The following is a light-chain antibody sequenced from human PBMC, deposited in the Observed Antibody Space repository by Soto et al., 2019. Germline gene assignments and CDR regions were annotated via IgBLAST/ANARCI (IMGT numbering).Light chain of an antibody. CDR2: GAS. CDR1: QSVGRN. CDR3: QQYNHWPPLT. Sequence: EIVMTQSPAPLSVSPGERATLSCRASQSVGRNLASYQQKPGQAPRLLIYGASTRATGIPARFSGSRSGTEFTLTISSLQAADFAVYAGQQYNHWPPLTFGGGTKVEIK. J-gene: IGKJ4*01. V-gene: IGKV3-15*01.